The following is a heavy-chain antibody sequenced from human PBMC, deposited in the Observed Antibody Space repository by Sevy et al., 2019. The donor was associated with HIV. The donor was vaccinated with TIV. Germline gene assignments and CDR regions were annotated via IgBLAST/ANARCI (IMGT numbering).Heavy chain of an antibody. J-gene: IGHJ4*02. CDR1: GFTFSNYA. CDR2: ISSGSSTK. CDR3: ARDAYQDSSGSADFDY. Sequence: GGSLRLSCAASGFTFSNYAMNWVRQAPGKGLEWVSYISSGSSTKNYADSVKGRFTISRDNAKNSLYLQMNSLRDEDTAVYYCARDAYQDSSGSADFDYWGQGTQVTVSS. D-gene: IGHD3-22*01. V-gene: IGHV3-48*02.